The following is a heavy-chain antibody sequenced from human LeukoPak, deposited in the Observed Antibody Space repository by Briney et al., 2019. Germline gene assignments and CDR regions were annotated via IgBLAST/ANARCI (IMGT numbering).Heavy chain of an antibody. CDR3: ARDAIAAAGTQLPYYYYYMDV. V-gene: IGHV1-2*02. Sequence: GPVKVSCKASGYTFTGYYMHWVRQAPGQGLEWMGWINPNSGGTNYAQKFQGRVTMTRDTSISTAYMELSRLRSDDTAVYYCARDAIAAAGTQLPYYYYYMDVWGKGTTVTISS. J-gene: IGHJ6*03. CDR1: GYTFTGYY. CDR2: INPNSGGT. D-gene: IGHD6-13*01.